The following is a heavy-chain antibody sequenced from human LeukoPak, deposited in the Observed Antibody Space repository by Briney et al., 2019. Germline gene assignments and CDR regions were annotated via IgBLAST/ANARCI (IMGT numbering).Heavy chain of an antibody. J-gene: IGHJ4*02. CDR1: VYTFTAYY. Sequence: GASVKVSCKASVYTFTAYYMHWVRQAPGQGLEWMGWINPNSGGTNYAQKFQGRVTMTRDTSISTAYMELTRLRSDDTAVYYCARIRVSTIPPDYWGQGTLVTVSS. CDR2: INPNSGGT. V-gene: IGHV1-2*02. CDR3: ARIRVSTIPPDY. D-gene: IGHD5/OR15-5a*01.